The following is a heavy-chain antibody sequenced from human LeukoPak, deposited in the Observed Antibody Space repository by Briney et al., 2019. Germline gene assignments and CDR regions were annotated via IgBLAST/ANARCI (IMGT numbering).Heavy chain of an antibody. V-gene: IGHV3-23*01. Sequence: GGSLRLSCAASGSTFTSYAMSWVRQAPGKGLEWVSAISGSGGSTYYADSVKGRFTISRDNSKNTLYLQMNSLRAEDTAVYYCAKHTRFMITFGGSGYYYGMDVWGQGTTVTVSS. J-gene: IGHJ6*02. CDR2: ISGSGGST. D-gene: IGHD3-16*01. CDR1: GSTFTSYA. CDR3: AKHTRFMITFGGSGYYYGMDV.